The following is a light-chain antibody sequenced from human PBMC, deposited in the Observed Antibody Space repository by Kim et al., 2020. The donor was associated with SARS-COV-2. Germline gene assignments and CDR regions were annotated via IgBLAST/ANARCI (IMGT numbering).Light chain of an antibody. V-gene: IGLV1-44*01. Sequence: TPRQRVTITCSGSSSNFGSNTVNWYQQLPGTAPKLLIYSNNQRPSGVPDRFSGSTSGTSASLAISGLQSEDEADYYCEAWDDSLVFGGGTKLTVL. CDR2: SNN. CDR3: EAWDDSLV. CDR1: SSNFGSNT. J-gene: IGLJ2*01.